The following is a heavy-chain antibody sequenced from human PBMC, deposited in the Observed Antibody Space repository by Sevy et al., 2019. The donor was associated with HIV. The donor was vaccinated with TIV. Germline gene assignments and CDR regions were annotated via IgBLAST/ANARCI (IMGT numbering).Heavy chain of an antibody. CDR1: GFTFSDYY. J-gene: IGHJ6*02. D-gene: IGHD4-17*01. CDR3: ARDHVKDGDLGDYYYYAMDV. CDR2: LSSSDSTI. Sequence: GGSLRLSCAASGFTFSDYYMSWIRQAPGKGLEWISYLSSSDSTIYYADSVKGRFTISRDNAKNSMYLQMYSLRAEDTAVYYCARDHVKDGDLGDYYYYAMDVWGQGTTVTVSS. V-gene: IGHV3-11*01.